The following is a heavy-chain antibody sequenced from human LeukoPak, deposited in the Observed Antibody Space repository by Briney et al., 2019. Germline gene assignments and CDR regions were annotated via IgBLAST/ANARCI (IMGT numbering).Heavy chain of an antibody. CDR3: ASVSARPDYYFDS. Sequence: PSDTLSLTCAVSGYSISSSNWWGWIRQPPRKGLEWIGYIYYSGSTYYSPSLKGRVTMSIDTSKNLCSLKVSSVTAVDTAVYYCASVSARPDYYFDSWGQGTLVTVSS. D-gene: IGHD6-6*01. CDR1: GYSISSSNW. V-gene: IGHV4-28*01. J-gene: IGHJ4*02. CDR2: IYYSGST.